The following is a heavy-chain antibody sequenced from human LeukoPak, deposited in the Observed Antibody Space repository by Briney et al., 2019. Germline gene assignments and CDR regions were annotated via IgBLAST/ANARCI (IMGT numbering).Heavy chain of an antibody. J-gene: IGHJ2*01. Sequence: KPSGTLSLTCTVSGGSFSSYYWSWIRQPPGKGREWIGYLYDSGSTNYNPSLKSRVTISVDTSKNQFSLKLTSVTAADTAVYYCARRTYKILRGTEYGYWYFDLWGRGTLVTVSS. D-gene: IGHD3-9*01. V-gene: IGHV4-59*08. CDR3: ARRTYKILRGTEYGYWYFDL. CDR1: GGSFSSYY. CDR2: LYDSGST.